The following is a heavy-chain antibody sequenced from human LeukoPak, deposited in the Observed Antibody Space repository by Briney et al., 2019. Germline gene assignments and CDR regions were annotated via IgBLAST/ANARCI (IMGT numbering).Heavy chain of an antibody. J-gene: IGHJ4*02. CDR2: IKQDGSEK. Sequence: PGGSLRLSCAASGFTFSNYWMSWVRQAPGKGLEWVANIKQDGSEKYYVDSVKGRFTISRDNAKNSLYLQMNSLRAEDTAVYYCARGGRGQQLVLGYYFDYWGQGTLVTVSS. V-gene: IGHV3-7*01. CDR1: GFTFSNYW. CDR3: ARGGRGQQLVLGYYFDY. D-gene: IGHD6-13*01.